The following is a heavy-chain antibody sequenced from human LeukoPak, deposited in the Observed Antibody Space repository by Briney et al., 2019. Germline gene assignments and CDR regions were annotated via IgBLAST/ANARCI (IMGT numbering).Heavy chain of an antibody. J-gene: IGHJ4*02. CDR3: ARHCMIFGVARIARRPTYFDY. V-gene: IGHV4-39*01. D-gene: IGHD3/OR15-3a*01. Sequence: SETLSLTCTVSGGSISSYYWGWIRQPPGKGLEWIGCIYYSGSTYYNPPLKSRVTISVNTSKNQFSLKLSSVTAADTAVYYCARHCMIFGVARIARRPTYFDYWGQGTLVTVSS. CDR2: IYYSGST. CDR1: GGSISSYY.